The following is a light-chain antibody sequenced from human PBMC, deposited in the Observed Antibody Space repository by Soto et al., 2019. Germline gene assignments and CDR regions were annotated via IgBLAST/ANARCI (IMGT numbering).Light chain of an antibody. V-gene: IGKV3-20*01. CDR2: GAS. J-gene: IGKJ1*01. CDR3: HQYGSSPGT. CDR1: QSVTSNY. Sequence: EIDLTQSPGTLSLSPWERATLSCRASQSVTSNYVAWYQQKPGQAPRLLLFGASIRDTGIPVRFSGSGSGTDFTLTITRLEPEDFAVYYCHQYGSSPGTFGQGTKVEVK.